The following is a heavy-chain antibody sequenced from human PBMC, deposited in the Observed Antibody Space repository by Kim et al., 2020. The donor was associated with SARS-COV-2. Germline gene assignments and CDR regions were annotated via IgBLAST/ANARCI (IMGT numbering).Heavy chain of an antibody. CDR3: ARGGTNQLAQV. Sequence: SETLSLTCTVSGGSISSYYWNWIRQPPGKELEWMGYIFYSGTTNYNPSLKSRVTISLDTSKNQFSLKLTSVTAADTAVYFCARGGTNQLAQVWGQGTLVT. CDR2: IFYSGTT. J-gene: IGHJ4*02. V-gene: IGHV4-59*13. CDR1: GGSISSYY. D-gene: IGHD2-2*01.